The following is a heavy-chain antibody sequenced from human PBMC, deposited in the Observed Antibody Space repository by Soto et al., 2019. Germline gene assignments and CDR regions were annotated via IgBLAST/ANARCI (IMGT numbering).Heavy chain of an antibody. D-gene: IGHD4-17*01. V-gene: IGHV3-15*01. CDR1: GFTFRNAW. Sequence: PGGSLRLSCAASGFTFRNAWISWVRQAPGKGLEWVGRIKSKTDGGTTDYAAPVKGRFTISRDDSKNTLYLQMNSLKTEDTAVYYCTTASDYGDYYYYGMDVWGQGTTVTVSS. CDR2: IKSKTDGGTT. CDR3: TTASDYGDYYYYGMDV. J-gene: IGHJ6*02.